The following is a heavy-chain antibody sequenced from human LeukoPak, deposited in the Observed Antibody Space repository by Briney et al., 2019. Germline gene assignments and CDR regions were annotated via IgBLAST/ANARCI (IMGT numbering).Heavy chain of an antibody. J-gene: IGHJ4*02. CDR2: INPNSGGT. CDR1: GYTFTSYY. V-gene: IGHV1-2*02. D-gene: IGHD3-22*01. CDR3: ARDGEYYYDSSGYYTVNYFDY. Sequence: ASVRVSCKASGYTFTSYYMHWVRQAPGQGLEWMGWINPNSGGTNYAQKFQGRVTMTRDTSISTAYMELSRLRSDDTAVYYCARDGEYYYDSSGYYTVNYFDYWGQGTLVTVSS.